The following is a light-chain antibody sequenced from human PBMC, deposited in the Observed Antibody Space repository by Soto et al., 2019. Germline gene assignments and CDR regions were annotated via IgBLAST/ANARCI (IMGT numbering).Light chain of an antibody. CDR1: QSVSSRY. CDR3: QQYDSPLT. J-gene: IGKJ4*01. CDR2: GVS. Sequence: IVLTQSPGTLSLSPGERATLSCRASQSVSSRYLAWYQQRPGQAPRLLIYGVSSRATGIPERFSGSVSGTDFTLTISRLEPEDFAVDYCQQYDSPLTFGGGTKVEIK. V-gene: IGKV3-20*01.